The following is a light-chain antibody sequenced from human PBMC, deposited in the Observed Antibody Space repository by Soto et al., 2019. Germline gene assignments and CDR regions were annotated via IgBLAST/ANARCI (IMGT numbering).Light chain of an antibody. V-gene: IGKV1-39*01. CDR1: QRITNY. J-gene: IGKJ2*01. Sequence: DIQMTQSPSYLSASVGDRVTITCRASQRITNYLNWYQQKPGKAPDLLIYAASSLQSGVPSRFSGSGSGTDFTLTISSLQPEDFATYYCQQSYSTPYTFGQGPSWRSN. CDR3: QQSYSTPYT. CDR2: AAS.